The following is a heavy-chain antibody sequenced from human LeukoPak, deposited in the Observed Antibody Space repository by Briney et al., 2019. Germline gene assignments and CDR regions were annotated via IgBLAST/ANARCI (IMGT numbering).Heavy chain of an antibody. Sequence: PSETLSLTCTVSGGSISSYYWIWIRQPPGKGLEWIGYIYYSGSTNYSPSLKSRVTITVDTSKNKFSLKLSSVTAADTAVDYCARRPGNWFDPWGQGTLVTVSS. D-gene: IGHD1-14*01. CDR3: ARRPGNWFDP. V-gene: IGHV4-59*01. CDR2: IYYSGST. J-gene: IGHJ5*02. CDR1: GGSISSYY.